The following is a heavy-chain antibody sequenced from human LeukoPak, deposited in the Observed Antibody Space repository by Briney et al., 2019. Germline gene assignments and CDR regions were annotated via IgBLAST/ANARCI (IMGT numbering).Heavy chain of an antibody. CDR2: ISSSGSTI. CDR3: ARGTTVTTPDY. D-gene: IGHD4-17*01. Sequence: GGSLRLSCAASGFTFSSYEMNWVRQAPGKGLEWVSYISSSGSTIYYADSVKGRFTISRDNAKNSLYLQMNSLRAEDTAVYYCARGTTVTTPDYWGQGTLVTVSS. CDR1: GFTFSSYE. J-gene: IGHJ4*02. V-gene: IGHV3-48*03.